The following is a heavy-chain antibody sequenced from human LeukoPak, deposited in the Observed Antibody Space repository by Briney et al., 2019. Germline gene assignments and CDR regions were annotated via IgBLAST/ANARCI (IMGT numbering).Heavy chain of an antibody. CDR3: ARGLANYYDSSGYYLDY. V-gene: IGHV3-21*01. Sequence: GGSLRLSCAASGFTFSSYSMNWVRQAPGKRLEWVSSISSSSSYIYYADSVKGRFTISRDNAKNSLYLQMNSLRAEDTAVYYCARGLANYYDSSGYYLDYWGQGTLVTVSS. J-gene: IGHJ4*02. CDR2: ISSSSSYI. CDR1: GFTFSSYS. D-gene: IGHD3-22*01.